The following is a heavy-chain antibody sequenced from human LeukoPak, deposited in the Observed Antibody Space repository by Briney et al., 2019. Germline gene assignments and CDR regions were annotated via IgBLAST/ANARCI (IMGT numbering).Heavy chain of an antibody. CDR2: IYYTGST. V-gene: IGHV4-39*01. J-gene: IGHJ4*02. D-gene: IGHD5-12*01. CDR3: ARRGGYDYYFDY. CDR1: GGSISSSSSY. Sequence: PSETLSLTCTVSGGSISSSSSYWGWIRQPPGKGLEWIATIYYTGSTNYNPSLKTRVTISLDTSRNQFSLRLTSVTAADTAVYYCARRGGYDYYFDYWGQGTLVTVSS.